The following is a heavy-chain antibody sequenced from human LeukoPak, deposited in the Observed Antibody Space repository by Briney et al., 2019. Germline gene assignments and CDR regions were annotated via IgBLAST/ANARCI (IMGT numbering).Heavy chain of an antibody. CDR2: INQDGSQK. CDR1: GFMFSSNW. D-gene: IGHD6-25*01. J-gene: IGHJ4*02. Sequence: GGSLRLSCATSGFMFSSNWMHWVRQAPGKGLEWVANINQDGSQKYYVDSVKGRFTISRDNAKNSLYLQMNSLRAEDTAVYYCARALAAAGSYWGQGTLVTVSS. CDR3: ARALAAAGSY. V-gene: IGHV3-7*01.